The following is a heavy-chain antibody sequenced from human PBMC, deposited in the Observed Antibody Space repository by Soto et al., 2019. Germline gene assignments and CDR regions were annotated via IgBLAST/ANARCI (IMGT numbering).Heavy chain of an antibody. CDR3: ARDLRFDYGGHGDYGMDV. CDR2: IYYSGST. Sequence: LSLTCTVSGGSISSYYWSWIRQPPGKGLEWIGYIYYSGSTNYNPSLKSRVTISVDTSKNQFSLKLSSVTAADTAVYYCARDLRFDYGGHGDYGMDVWGQGTTVTVSS. V-gene: IGHV4-59*01. J-gene: IGHJ6*02. CDR1: GGSISSYY. D-gene: IGHD4-17*01.